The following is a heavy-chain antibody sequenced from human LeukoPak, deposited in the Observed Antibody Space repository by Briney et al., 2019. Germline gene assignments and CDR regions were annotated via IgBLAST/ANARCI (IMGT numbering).Heavy chain of an antibody. J-gene: IGHJ6*02. CDR3: ARAQHGMDV. Sequence: GASVKVSCKASGYTFTAYFIHWVRQAPGQGLEWMGWINPNSGDTNYAQNFQGRVTMTRDTSISTAYMDLSGLRSDDTAVYYCARAQHGMDVWGQGTTVTVSS. CDR2: INPNSGDT. CDR1: GYTFTAYF. V-gene: IGHV1-2*02.